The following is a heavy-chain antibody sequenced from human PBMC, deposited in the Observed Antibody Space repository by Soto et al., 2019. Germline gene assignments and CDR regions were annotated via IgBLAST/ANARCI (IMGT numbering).Heavy chain of an antibody. CDR1: GFTFSSYV. Sequence: EVQLLESGGGLVQPGGSLRLSCAASGFTFSSYVMSWVRQAPGKGLEWVSGISASGGSTYYADSLKGRFAISRDNSRNTLYLQANSLGAEDTALYYCARDGQPQLLLNWFDPWGQGTLVTVS. J-gene: IGHJ5*02. CDR3: ARDGQPQLLLNWFDP. CDR2: ISASGGST. D-gene: IGHD6-13*01. V-gene: IGHV3-23*01.